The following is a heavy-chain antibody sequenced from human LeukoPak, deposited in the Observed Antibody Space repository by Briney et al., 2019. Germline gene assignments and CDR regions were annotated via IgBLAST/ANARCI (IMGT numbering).Heavy chain of an antibody. CDR3: ARDLSAVGAFDI. J-gene: IGHJ3*02. V-gene: IGHV4-31*11. D-gene: IGHD4-23*01. Sequence: SETLSLTCAVYGGSFSGYYWSWIRQHPGKGLEWIGYIYYSGSTYYNPSLKSRVTISVDTSKNQFSLKLSSVTAADTAVYYCARDLSAVGAFDIWGQGTMVTVSS. CDR1: GGSFSGYY. CDR2: IYYSGST.